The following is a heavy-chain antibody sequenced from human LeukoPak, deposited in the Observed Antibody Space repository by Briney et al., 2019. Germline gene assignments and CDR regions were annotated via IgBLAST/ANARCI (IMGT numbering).Heavy chain of an antibody. V-gene: IGHV4-31*03. CDR1: AGSVSSGSYY. CDR2: IYYSGST. J-gene: IGHJ5*02. D-gene: IGHD3-3*02. CDR3: ARVNRGARIFGVVPTYNWFDP. Sequence: SETLSLTCTVSAGSVSSGSYYWSWIRQPPGKGLEWIGYIYYSGSTYYNPSLKSRVTISVDTSKNQFSLKLSSVTAADTAVYYCARVNRGARIFGVVPTYNWFDPWGQGTLVTVSS.